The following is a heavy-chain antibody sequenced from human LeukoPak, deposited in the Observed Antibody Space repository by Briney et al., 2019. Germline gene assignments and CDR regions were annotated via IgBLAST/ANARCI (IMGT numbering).Heavy chain of an antibody. Sequence: SETLSLTCAVYGGSFSGYYWSWIRQPPGKGLEWIGYIYYSGSTNYNPSLKSRVTISVDTSKNQFSLKLSSVTAADTAVYYCARHNYGDYDYYYYGMDVWGQGTTVTVSS. J-gene: IGHJ6*02. CDR2: IYYSGST. CDR3: ARHNYGDYDYYYYGMDV. D-gene: IGHD4-17*01. V-gene: IGHV4-59*01. CDR1: GGSFSGYY.